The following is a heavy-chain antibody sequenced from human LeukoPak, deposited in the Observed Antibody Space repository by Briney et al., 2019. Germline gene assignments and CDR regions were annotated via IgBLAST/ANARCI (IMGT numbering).Heavy chain of an antibody. V-gene: IGHV1-46*01. CDR1: GYTFTSYG. CDR2: INPSGGST. D-gene: IGHD6-13*01. CDR3: ARASSTQRGDY. Sequence: ASVKVSCKASGYTFTSYGISWVRQAPGQGLEWMGIINPSGGSTSYAQKFQGRVTMTRDTSTSTVYMELSSLRSEDTAVYYCARASSTQRGDYWGQGTLVTVSS. J-gene: IGHJ4*02.